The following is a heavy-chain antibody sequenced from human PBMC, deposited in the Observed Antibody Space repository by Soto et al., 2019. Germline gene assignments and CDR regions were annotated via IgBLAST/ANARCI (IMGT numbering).Heavy chain of an antibody. CDR2: IYHSGST. CDR1: GGSISSGGYS. Sequence: PSETLSLTCAVSGGSISSGGYSWSWIRQPPGKGLEWIGYIYHSGSTYYNPSLKSRVTISVDRSKNRFSLKLSSVTAADTAVYYCAREPYETYFDYWGQGTLVTVSS. V-gene: IGHV4-30-2*01. CDR3: AREPYETYFDY. J-gene: IGHJ4*02. D-gene: IGHD5-12*01.